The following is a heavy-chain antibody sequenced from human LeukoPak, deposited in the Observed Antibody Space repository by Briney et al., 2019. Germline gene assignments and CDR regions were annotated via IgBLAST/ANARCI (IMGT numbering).Heavy chain of an antibody. V-gene: IGHV3-64*01. D-gene: IGHD3-22*01. J-gene: IGHJ3*02. CDR2: IFSNGGST. CDR3: ARYGYDSSGYYQSDAFDI. Sequence: GGPLRLSCAASGFTPSSYVMHWVRQAPGKGLEYGSAIFSNGGSTYYANSVKGRFTSSRDNSKNTLYLQMGSLRTEDMAVYYCARYGYDSSGYYQSDAFDIWGQGTMVTVSS. CDR1: GFTPSSYV.